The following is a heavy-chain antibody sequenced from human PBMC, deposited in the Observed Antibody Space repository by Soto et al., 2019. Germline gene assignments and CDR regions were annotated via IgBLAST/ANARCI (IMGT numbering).Heavy chain of an antibody. CDR2: IDYSGST. D-gene: IGHD3-10*01. CDR1: GGSISSYY. Sequence: QVQLQESGPGLVKPSETLSLTCTVSGGSISSYYWSWIRQPPGKGLEWIGYIDYSGSTNYTPSLKRRVTISVDTSKNQFSLKLSSVTAADTAVYYCARGDYYGSGSYLYYFDYWGQGTLVTVSS. V-gene: IGHV4-59*01. CDR3: ARGDYYGSGSYLYYFDY. J-gene: IGHJ4*02.